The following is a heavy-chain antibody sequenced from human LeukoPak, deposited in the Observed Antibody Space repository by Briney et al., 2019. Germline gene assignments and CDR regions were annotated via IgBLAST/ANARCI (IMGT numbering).Heavy chain of an antibody. J-gene: IGHJ3*02. Sequence: ASVKVSCKASGYTFTSYYMHWVRQATGQGLEWMGWMNPNSGNTGYAQKFQGRVTMTRNTSISTDYMELRSLRSDDTAVYYCARAPGAFDIWGQGTMVTVSS. CDR2: MNPNSGNT. CDR3: ARAPGAFDI. CDR1: GYTFTSYY. D-gene: IGHD1-14*01. V-gene: IGHV1-8*02.